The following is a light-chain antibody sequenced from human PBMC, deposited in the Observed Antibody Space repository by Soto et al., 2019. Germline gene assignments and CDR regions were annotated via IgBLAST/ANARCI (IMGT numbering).Light chain of an antibody. V-gene: IGLV1-44*01. CDR2: GDN. Sequence: QSVLTQPPSASGTPGQRVTISCSGSASSIGTNTVNWYRQLPGTAPKLLIYGDNQRPSGVPDRFSGSKSGTSASLAISGLQSEDEAEYYCAARDGSLNNVLFGGGTKLTVL. CDR3: AARDGSLNNVL. J-gene: IGLJ2*01. CDR1: ASSIGTNT.